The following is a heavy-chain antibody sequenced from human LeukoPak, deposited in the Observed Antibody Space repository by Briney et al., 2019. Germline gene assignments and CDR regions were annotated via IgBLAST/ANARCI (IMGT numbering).Heavy chain of an antibody. CDR3: ARASYSYDISGRVPFDY. D-gene: IGHD3-22*01. CDR1: GGSISSYY. CDR2: IYTSGST. J-gene: IGHJ4*02. V-gene: IGHV4-4*08. Sequence: NPSETLSLTCTVSGGSISSYYWSWIRQPPGKGLEWIGRIYTSGSTTYNPSLKSRVTISGDTSENQFSLRLSSVTAADTAVYYCARASYSYDISGRVPFDYWGQGTLVTVSS.